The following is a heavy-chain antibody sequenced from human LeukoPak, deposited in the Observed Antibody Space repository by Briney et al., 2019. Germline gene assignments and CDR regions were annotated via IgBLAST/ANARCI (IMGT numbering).Heavy chain of an antibody. CDR1: GFTFSSYA. CDR3: AKDTWNIVLVVAATHPDY. V-gene: IGHV3-30*02. J-gene: IGHJ4*02. D-gene: IGHD2-15*01. CDR2: IRYDGSNK. Sequence: GGSLRLSCAASGFTFSSYAMHWVRQAPGKGLEWVAFIRYDGSNKYYAVSVKGRFTISRDNSKNSLYLQMNSLRAEDTAVYSGAKDTWNIVLVVAATHPDYWGQGTLVTVSS.